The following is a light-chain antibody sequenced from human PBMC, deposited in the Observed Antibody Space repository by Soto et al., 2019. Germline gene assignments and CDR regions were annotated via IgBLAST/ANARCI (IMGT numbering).Light chain of an antibody. Sequence: EIVMTQSPATLSVSPGERATLSCRASQSVSSNLAWYQQKPGQAPRLLIYGASTRATGIPARFRGSGSGTEFTLTISSLQSEDFAVYYCQQYNNWPRKFGQGTKVEIK. CDR3: QQYNNWPRK. CDR1: QSVSSN. J-gene: IGKJ1*01. CDR2: GAS. V-gene: IGKV3-15*01.